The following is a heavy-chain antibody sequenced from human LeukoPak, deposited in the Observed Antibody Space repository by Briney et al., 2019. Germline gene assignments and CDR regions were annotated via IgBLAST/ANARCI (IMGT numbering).Heavy chain of an antibody. CDR1: GGSISSGDYS. V-gene: IGHV4-30-4*01. Sequence: PSETLSLTCTVSGGSISSGDYSWSWIRQPPGKGLEWIGYIYYSGSTNYNPPLKSRVTISVETSKNQFSLKLRSVTAADTAVYYCARHIPGNPYFDYWGQGTLVTVSS. CDR3: ARHIPGNPYFDY. D-gene: IGHD2-21*01. J-gene: IGHJ4*02. CDR2: IYYSGST.